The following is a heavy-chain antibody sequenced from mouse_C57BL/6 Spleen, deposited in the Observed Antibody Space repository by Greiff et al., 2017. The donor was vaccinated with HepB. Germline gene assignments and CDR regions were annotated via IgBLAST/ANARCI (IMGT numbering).Heavy chain of an antibody. V-gene: IGHV1-18*01. CDR1: GYTFTDYN. J-gene: IGHJ3*01. D-gene: IGHD2-3*01. CDR3: ARYHDGYPAWFAY. Sequence: EVQLQESGPELVKPGASVKIPCKASGYTFTDYNMDWVKQSHGKSLEWIGDINPNNGGTIYNQKFKGKATLTVDKSSSTAYMELRSLTSEDTAVYYCARYHDGYPAWFAYWGQGTLVTVSA. CDR2: INPNNGGT.